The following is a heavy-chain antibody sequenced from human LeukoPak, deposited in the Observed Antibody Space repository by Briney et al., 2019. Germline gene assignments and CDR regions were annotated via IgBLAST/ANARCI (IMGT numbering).Heavy chain of an antibody. CDR2: IYYSGST. V-gene: IGHV4-39*07. J-gene: IGHJ5*02. CDR3: ARRVEPPFRIWKVYDWFDP. D-gene: IGHD2/OR15-2a*01. Sequence: PSETLSLTCTVSGGSISSSSYYWGWIRQPPGKGLEWIGSIYYSGSTYYNPSLKSRVTISVDTSKNQFSLKLSSVTAADTAVYYCARRVEPPFRIWKVYDWFDPWGQGTLVTVSS. CDR1: GGSISSSSYY.